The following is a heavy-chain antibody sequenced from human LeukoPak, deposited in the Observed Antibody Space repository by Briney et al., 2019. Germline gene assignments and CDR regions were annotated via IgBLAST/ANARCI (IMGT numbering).Heavy chain of an antibody. J-gene: IGHJ4*02. D-gene: IGHD5-18*01. CDR1: GLRFSDYH. CDR2: IRTKVNSYTT. CDR3: ARHLSGITGYTYGRGIDY. V-gene: IGHV3-72*01. Sequence: GGSLRLSCAASGLRFSDYHMDWVRQAPGKGLEWVARIRTKVNSYTTEYAASVRGRFTISRDDSKNSLYLQMNSLRAEDTAVYYCARHLSGITGYTYGRGIDYWGQGILVTVSS.